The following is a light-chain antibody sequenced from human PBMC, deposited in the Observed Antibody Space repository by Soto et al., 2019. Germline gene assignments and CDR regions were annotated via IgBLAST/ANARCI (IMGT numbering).Light chain of an antibody. CDR1: QSVSSSY. J-gene: IGKJ1*01. CDR3: QQYGSSPPWT. V-gene: IGKV3-20*01. Sequence: EIVLTQSPGTLSLSPGERATLSCRASQSVSSSYLAWYQQKPGQAPRLLIYGASSRATGIPDRFSGSGSGTDVTLTISRLEQEDFAVYYCQQYGSSPPWTFGQGTRLEIK. CDR2: GAS.